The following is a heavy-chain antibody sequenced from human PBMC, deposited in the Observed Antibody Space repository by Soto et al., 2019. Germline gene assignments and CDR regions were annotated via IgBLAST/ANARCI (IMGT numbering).Heavy chain of an antibody. Sequence: PVGSLRLSCAASVFTFSSYWMSCVRHSPGKWLEWVANIKQDGSEKYYVDSVKGRFTISRDNAKNSLYLQMNSLRAEDTAVYYCARAGDYRYPTGVFHYWVHTTLLTLSS. CDR3: ARAGDYRYPTGVFHY. J-gene: IGHJ4*01. CDR1: VFTFSSYW. D-gene: IGHD7-27*01. CDR2: IKQDGSEK. V-gene: IGHV3-7*03.